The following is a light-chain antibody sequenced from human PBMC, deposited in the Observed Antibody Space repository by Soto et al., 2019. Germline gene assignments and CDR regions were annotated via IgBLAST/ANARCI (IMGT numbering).Light chain of an antibody. Sequence: EIVLTQSPGTLSLSPGERATLSCRASQSVSRSFLAWYQQRPGQAPRLLIYGTSSRATGIPDRFSGSGSGTDFTLTISRLEREDFAVYYCQQYGSSPPLTFGGGTKVDIK. CDR1: QSVSRSF. CDR3: QQYGSSPPLT. J-gene: IGKJ4*01. CDR2: GTS. V-gene: IGKV3-20*01.